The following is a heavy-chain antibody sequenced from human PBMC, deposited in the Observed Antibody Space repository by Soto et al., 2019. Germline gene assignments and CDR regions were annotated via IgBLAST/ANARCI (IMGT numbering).Heavy chain of an antibody. CDR3: ARDNKGNYYDSSGYYDYYYYGMDV. Sequence: GSLRLSCAASGFTFSSYWMSWVRQAPGKGLEWVANIKQDGSEKYYVDSVKGRFTISRDNAKNSLYLQMNSLRAEDTAVYYCARDNKGNYYDSSGYYDYYYYGMDVWGQGTTVTVSS. CDR1: GFTFSSYW. CDR2: IKQDGSEK. J-gene: IGHJ6*02. D-gene: IGHD3-22*01. V-gene: IGHV3-7*01.